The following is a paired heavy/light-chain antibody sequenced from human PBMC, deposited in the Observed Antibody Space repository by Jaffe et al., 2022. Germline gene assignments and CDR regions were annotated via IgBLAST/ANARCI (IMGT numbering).Light chain of an antibody. J-gene: IGKJ4*01. Sequence: EIVMTQSPATLSVSPGERATLSCMASQAVSSNLAWYQQKPGQAPRLLIYGASTRATGIPARFSGSGSGTEFTLTISSLQSEDFAVYYCQQYNNWPLTFGGGTKVEIK. CDR3: QQYNNWPLT. CDR1: QAVSSN. V-gene: IGKV3-15*01. CDR2: GAS.
Heavy chain of an antibody. CDR2: ISGSGAGT. CDR1: GFTFSTYA. D-gene: IGHD2-21*01. Sequence: EVQLLESGGGLVQPGGSLRLSCATSGFTFSTYAMTWVRQAPGKGLEWVSAISGSGAGTYYADSVEGRFTISRDRAKNTLYLQMNSLRDEDTAVYYCAKVSVELVSCTFDCSYIFDDWGQGTLVTVSS. V-gene: IGHV3-23*01. J-gene: IGHJ4*02. CDR3: AKVSVELVSCTFDCSYIFDD.